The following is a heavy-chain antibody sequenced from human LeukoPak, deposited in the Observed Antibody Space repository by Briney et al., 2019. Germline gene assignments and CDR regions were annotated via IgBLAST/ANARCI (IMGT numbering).Heavy chain of an antibody. CDR2: IYYSGST. CDR1: GGSISSYY. J-gene: IGHJ5*02. Sequence: PSETLSLNCTVSGGSISSYYWSWIRQPPGKGLEWIGYIYYSGSTNYNPSLKSRVTISVDTSKNQFSLKLSSVTAADTAVYYCARGDSSGWYEGWFDPWGQGTLVTVSS. V-gene: IGHV4-59*01. D-gene: IGHD6-19*01. CDR3: ARGDSSGWYEGWFDP.